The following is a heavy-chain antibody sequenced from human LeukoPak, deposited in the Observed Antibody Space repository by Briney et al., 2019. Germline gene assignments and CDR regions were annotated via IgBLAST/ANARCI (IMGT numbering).Heavy chain of an antibody. Sequence: GSLKISCTGSGYSFTSYCIGWVRQMPGKGLEWMGIIYPSDSDTRYSPSFQGQVTIPADKSISTAYLQWSSLRASDTALYYCARGDIVATIPYFDYWGQGTLVTVSS. J-gene: IGHJ4*02. CDR1: GYSFTSYC. CDR3: ARGDIVATIPYFDY. V-gene: IGHV5-51*01. CDR2: IYPSDSDT. D-gene: IGHD5-12*01.